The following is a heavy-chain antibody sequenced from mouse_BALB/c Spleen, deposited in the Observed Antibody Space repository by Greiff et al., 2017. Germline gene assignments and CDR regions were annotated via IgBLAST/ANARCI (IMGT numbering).Heavy chain of an antibody. J-gene: IGHJ3*01. CDR1: GYTFTDYN. CDR2: INPNNGGT. D-gene: IGHD2-4*01. CDR3: AREDDYWFAY. Sequence: VHVKQSGPELVKPGASVKIPCKASGYTFTDYNMDWVKQSHGKSLEWIGDINPNNGGTIYNQKFKGKATLTVDKSSSTAYMELRSLTSEDTAVYYCAREDDYWFAYWGQGTLVTVSA. V-gene: IGHV1-18*01.